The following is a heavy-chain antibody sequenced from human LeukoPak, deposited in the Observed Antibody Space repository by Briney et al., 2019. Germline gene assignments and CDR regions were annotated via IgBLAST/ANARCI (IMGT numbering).Heavy chain of an antibody. CDR1: GGTFSSYA. CDR2: IIPIFGTA. CDR3: ARLRITRVTPFDY. J-gene: IGHJ4*02. V-gene: IGHV1-69*01. Sequence: SVKVSCKASGGTFSSYAISWVRQAPGQGLEWMGGIIPIFGTANYAQKFQGRVTITADESTSTAHMELSSLRSEDTAVYYCARLRITRVTPFDYWGQGTLVTVSS. D-gene: IGHD4-23*01.